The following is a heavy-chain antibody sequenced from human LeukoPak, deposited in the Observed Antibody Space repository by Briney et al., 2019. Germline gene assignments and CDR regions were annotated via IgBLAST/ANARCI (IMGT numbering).Heavy chain of an antibody. D-gene: IGHD3-10*01. V-gene: IGHV4-34*01. CDR2: INHSGST. CDR1: GGSFSGYS. Sequence: PSETLSLTCAVYGGSFSGYSWSWIRQPPGKGLEWIGEINHSGSTNYNPSLKSRVTISVDTSKNQFSLKLSSVTAADTAVYYCARDKRRPTMVRGRTYWFDPWGQGTLVTVSS. CDR3: ARDKRRPTMVRGRTYWFDP. J-gene: IGHJ5*02.